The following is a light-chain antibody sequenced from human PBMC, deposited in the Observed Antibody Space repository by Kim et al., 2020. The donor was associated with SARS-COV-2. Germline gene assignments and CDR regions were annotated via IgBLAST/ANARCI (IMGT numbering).Light chain of an antibody. CDR3: TSRDNSGNHLL. CDR1: SLRSYF. Sequence: SSELTQDPAVSVALGQTVRITCQGDSLRSYFATWYQQKPGQAPLLVIYGKTNRPSGFPDRFSGSNSGNTASLTITGAQAEDEADYYCTSRDNSGNHLLFGGGTQLTVL. CDR2: GKT. V-gene: IGLV3-19*01. J-gene: IGLJ2*01.